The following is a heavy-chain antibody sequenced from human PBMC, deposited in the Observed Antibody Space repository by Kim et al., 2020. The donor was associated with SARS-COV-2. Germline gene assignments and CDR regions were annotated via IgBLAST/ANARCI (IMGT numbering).Heavy chain of an antibody. D-gene: IGHD3-10*01. CDR2: INPDGTST. Sequence: GGSLRLSCAASGFTFSDSWMDWVRQTAGGDLLWVARINPDGTSTYYPDSVKGRFAISRDNSKNTLYLQMNSLRTEDTAVYYCFRGGVDFWGQGTLVTVSS. CDR1: GFTFSDSW. CDR3: FRGGVDF. J-gene: IGHJ4*02. V-gene: IGHV3-74*01.